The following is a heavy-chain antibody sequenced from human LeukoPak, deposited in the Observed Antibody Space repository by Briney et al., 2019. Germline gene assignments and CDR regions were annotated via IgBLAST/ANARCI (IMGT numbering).Heavy chain of an antibody. CDR3: TRDPSGSGPDFDF. Sequence: GGSLRLSCAASGFTFTTYAMNWVRQAPGKGLEWVSGLSGDGGYKYYADSAKGRFTISRDNSKNTLHLQMSSLRAEDTAIYCCTRDPSGSGPDFDFWGQGTLVIVSS. V-gene: IGHV3-23*01. D-gene: IGHD3-10*01. CDR1: GFTFTTYA. CDR2: LSGDGGYK. J-gene: IGHJ4*02.